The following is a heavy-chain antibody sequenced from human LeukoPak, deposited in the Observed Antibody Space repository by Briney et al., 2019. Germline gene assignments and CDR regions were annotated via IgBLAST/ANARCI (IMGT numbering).Heavy chain of an antibody. D-gene: IGHD3-16*01. CDR3: TRERRGSYYAFES. CDR2: ITSSGSST. J-gene: IGHJ4*02. V-gene: IGHV3-11*01. CDR1: GFSFSDYY. Sequence: GGSLRLSCAASGFSFSDYYMSWVRQAPGKGLEWISYITSSGSSTKYADSVKGRFTISRDNAKNSVVLQMNSLRAEDTAVYYCTRERRGSYYAFESWGEGTLVSVSS.